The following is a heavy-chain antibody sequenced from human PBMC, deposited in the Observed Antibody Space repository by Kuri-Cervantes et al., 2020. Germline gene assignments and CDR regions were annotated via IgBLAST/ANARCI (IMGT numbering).Heavy chain of an antibody. CDR1: GYYFSTYW. D-gene: IGHD3-10*01. CDR3: ATNFGSGSYDY. J-gene: IGHJ4*02. V-gene: IGHV5-51*01. Sequence: GESLKISCKGSGYYFSTYWIGWVRQMPGKGLEWMGIIYPGDSDTRYSPSFQGQITISADKSISTAYLQWSSLKASDTAMYYCATNFGSGSYDYWGQGTLVTVSS. CDR2: IYPGDSDT.